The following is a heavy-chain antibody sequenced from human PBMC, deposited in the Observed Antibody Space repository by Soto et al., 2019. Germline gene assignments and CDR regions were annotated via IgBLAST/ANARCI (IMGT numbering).Heavy chain of an antibody. CDR3: ARDMYSSDYFVKWFEP. V-gene: IGHV3-30*04. CDR2: ISKDGMNK. D-gene: IGHD6-19*01. CDR1: GFSFSSYA. Sequence: QVRLVESGGGVVQPGRSLRLSCTASGFSFSSYAMYWFRQPPGKGLEWVAVISKDGMNKNYADSVKGQVTVSRDNANYSLDLQLNSLRGEYTAMYYCARDMYSSDYFVKWFEPWGQGTLVTVSS. J-gene: IGHJ5*02.